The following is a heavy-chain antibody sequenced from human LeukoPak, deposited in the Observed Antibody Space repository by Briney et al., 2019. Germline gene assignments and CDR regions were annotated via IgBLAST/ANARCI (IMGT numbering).Heavy chain of an antibody. CDR1: GYTFTSYG. CDR2: ISADNGDT. V-gene: IGHV1-18*01. J-gene: IGHJ6*02. Sequence: GASVKVSCKASGYTFTSYGISWVRQAPGQGLEWMGCISADNGDTNYAQNLQGRVTMTTDTSTSTAYMELRSLRSDDSAVYYCARTEIAVAGTGGDYYYYYGMDVWGQGPTVTVSS. D-gene: IGHD6-13*01. CDR3: ARTEIAVAGTGGDYYYYYGMDV.